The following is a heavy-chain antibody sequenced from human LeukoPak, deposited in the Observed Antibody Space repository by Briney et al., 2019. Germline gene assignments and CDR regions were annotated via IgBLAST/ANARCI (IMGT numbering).Heavy chain of an antibody. V-gene: IGHV3-30*18. CDR2: ISYDGSNK. D-gene: IGHD3-9*01. CDR1: GFTFSSYG. J-gene: IGHJ4*02. CDR3: AKDRDILTGYLDY. Sequence: GRSLRLSCAASGFTFSSYGMHWVRQAPGKGLEWVAVISYDGSNKYYVDSVKGRFTISKDNSKNTLYLQMNSLRAEDTAVYYCAKDRDILTGYLDYWGQGTLVTVSS.